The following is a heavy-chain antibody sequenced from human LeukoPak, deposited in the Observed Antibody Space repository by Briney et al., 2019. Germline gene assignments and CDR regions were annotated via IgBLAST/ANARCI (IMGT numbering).Heavy chain of an antibody. D-gene: IGHD4-17*01. J-gene: IGHJ3*02. CDR3: ASPTETTVDAFDI. CDR1: GYTFTSYG. V-gene: IGHV1-18*01. Sequence: ASVKVSCKASGYTFTSYGISWVRQAPGQGLEWMGWISAYNGNTNYAQKLQGRVTMTTDTSTSTAYMELRSLRSNDTAVYYCASPTETTVDAFDIWGQGTMVTVSS. CDR2: ISAYNGNT.